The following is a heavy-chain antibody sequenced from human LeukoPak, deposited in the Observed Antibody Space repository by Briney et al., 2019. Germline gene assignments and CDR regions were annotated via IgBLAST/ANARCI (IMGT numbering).Heavy chain of an antibody. J-gene: IGHJ4*02. D-gene: IGHD6-13*01. Sequence: PSETLSLTCTVSGGSISSYYWSWIRQPPGKGLEWIGYIYYSGSTNYNPSLKSRVTISVDTSKNQFSLKLSSVTAADTAVYYCAFVSIAAAGTDYWGQGTLVTVSS. CDR1: GGSISSYY. V-gene: IGHV4-59*01. CDR2: IYYSGST. CDR3: AFVSIAAAGTDY.